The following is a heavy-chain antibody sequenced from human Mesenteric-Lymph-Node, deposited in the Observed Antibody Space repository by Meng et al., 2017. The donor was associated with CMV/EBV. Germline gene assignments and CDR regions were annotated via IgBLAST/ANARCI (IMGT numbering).Heavy chain of an antibody. CDR2: ISSSGRTR. D-gene: IGHD2-2*01. Sequence: GESLKISCAASGFTFSSYSMNWVRQAPGKGLEWVSYISSSGRTRYYADSVKGRFTISRDNARNSLYLQMNSLRAEDTAVYYCARYCGSTSCSNPVDWGQGTLVTVSS. V-gene: IGHV3-48*04. CDR3: ARYCGSTSCSNPVD. J-gene: IGHJ4*02. CDR1: GFTFSSYS.